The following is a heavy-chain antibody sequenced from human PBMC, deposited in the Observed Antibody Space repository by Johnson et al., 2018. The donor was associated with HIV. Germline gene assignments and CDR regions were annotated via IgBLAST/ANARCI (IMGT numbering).Heavy chain of an antibody. J-gene: IGHJ3*02. V-gene: IGHV3-7*03. Sequence: VQLVESGGGVVQPGGSLRLSCAASGFTFSSYGMHWVRQAPGKGLEWVANIKQDGSEKYYVDSVKGRFTISRDNAKNSLYLQMNSLRAEDTALYYCARGFSKDDAFDIWGQGTMVTVSS. CDR2: IKQDGSEK. CDR1: GFTFSSYG. CDR3: ARGFSKDDAFDI.